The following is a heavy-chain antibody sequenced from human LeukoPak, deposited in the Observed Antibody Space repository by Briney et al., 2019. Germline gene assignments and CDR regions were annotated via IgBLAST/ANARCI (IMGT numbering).Heavy chain of an antibody. V-gene: IGHV3-30*18. CDR3: AKDLRYCSGTSCYEASGMDV. CDR2: ISYDGSDK. Sequence: PGGSLRLSCAASGFTFSSYGMHWVRQAPGKRLEWVAAISYDGSDKYYADSVKGRFTISKDNSNNTLSLQMNSLRAEDTAVFFCAKDLRYCSGTSCYEASGMDVWGQGTTVTVSS. J-gene: IGHJ6*02. CDR1: GFTFSSYG. D-gene: IGHD2-2*01.